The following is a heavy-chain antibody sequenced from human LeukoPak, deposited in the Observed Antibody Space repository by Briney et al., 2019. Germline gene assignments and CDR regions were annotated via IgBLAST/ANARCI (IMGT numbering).Heavy chain of an antibody. J-gene: IGHJ6*02. V-gene: IGHV4-31*03. CDR1: GGSISSGGYY. CDR3: ARGGVGYCSGGSCHYCYYGMDV. Sequence: SETLSLTCTVSGGSISSGGYYWSWIRQHPGKGLEWIGYIYYSGSTYYNPSLKSRVTISVDTSKNQFSLKLSSVTAADTAVYYCARGGVGYCSGGSCHYCYYGMDVWGQGTTVTVSS. D-gene: IGHD2-15*01. CDR2: IYYSGST.